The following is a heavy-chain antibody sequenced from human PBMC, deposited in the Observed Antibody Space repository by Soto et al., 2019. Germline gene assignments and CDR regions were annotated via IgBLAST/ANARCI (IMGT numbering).Heavy chain of an antibody. D-gene: IGHD4-17*01. V-gene: IGHV4-30-4*01. CDR2: IYYSGST. Sequence: PSETLSLTCTVSGASISSDDYYWSWGRQPPGKGLEWIGYIYYSGSTYYNPSLKSRVTISLATSKNQFSLNLSSVTAADTAVFCCARGLRRNNYFDYWGQGTPVTVSS. CDR3: ARGLRRNNYFDY. CDR1: GASISSDDYY. J-gene: IGHJ4*02.